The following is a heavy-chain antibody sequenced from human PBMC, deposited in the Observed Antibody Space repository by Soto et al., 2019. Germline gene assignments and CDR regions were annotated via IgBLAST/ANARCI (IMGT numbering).Heavy chain of an antibody. Sequence: GGSLRLSCAASGFTFSSYAMSWVRQTPGKGLEWVSSIGGSGDVTYYADSVKGRFTISRDNSENTLYLQMGSLRAEDTAVYYCAKDYKYSGYDFNNFDPWGQGTLVTVSS. V-gene: IGHV3-23*01. CDR2: IGGSGDVT. CDR1: GFTFSSYA. J-gene: IGHJ5*02. CDR3: AKDYKYSGYDFNNFDP. D-gene: IGHD5-12*01.